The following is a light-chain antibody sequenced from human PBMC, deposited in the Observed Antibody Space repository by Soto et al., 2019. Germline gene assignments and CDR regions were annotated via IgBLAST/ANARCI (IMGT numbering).Light chain of an antibody. CDR3: SSYTSSSTRVV. V-gene: IGLV2-14*01. CDR1: SSDVGGYKY. Sequence: QSALPQPASVSGSPGQSITISCTGTSSDVGGYKYVSWYQQLPGKAPKLMIYEVSNRPSGVSYRFSASKSGNTASLTISGLQAEDEADYYCSSYTSSSTRVVFGGGTKLTVL. J-gene: IGLJ2*01. CDR2: EVS.